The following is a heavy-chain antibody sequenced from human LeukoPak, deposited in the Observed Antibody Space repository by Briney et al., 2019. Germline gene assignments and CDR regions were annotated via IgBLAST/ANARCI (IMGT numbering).Heavy chain of an antibody. CDR3: AREIYTFSSSSLDF. Sequence: GGSLRLSCAASGFTVSSNYMNWVRQAPGKGLEWVLVIYSGGSTYYADSVKGRFTMSRDNSKNMLFLQMGSLRPEDMAIYYCAREIYTFSSSSLDFWGQGTLVTVSS. CDR1: GFTVSSNY. V-gene: IGHV3-53*05. D-gene: IGHD6-13*01. CDR2: IYSGGST. J-gene: IGHJ4*02.